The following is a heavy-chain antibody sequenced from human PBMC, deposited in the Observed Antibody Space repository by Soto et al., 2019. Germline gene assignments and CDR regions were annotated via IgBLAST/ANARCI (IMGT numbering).Heavy chain of an antibody. D-gene: IGHD3-3*01. CDR1: GFTIDNYG. CDR2: ISWEGGSI. V-gene: IGHV3-9*01. CDR3: AKDHDEDFGYDLDYFNS. J-gene: IGHJ4*02. Sequence: GGSLRLSCAASGFTIDNYGMSWVRQAPGKGLEWVSGISWEGGSIGYADSVKGRFIISRDNAKNSLFLQMNSLTAEDTALYYCAKDHDEDFGYDLDYFNSWGQGTQVTVSS.